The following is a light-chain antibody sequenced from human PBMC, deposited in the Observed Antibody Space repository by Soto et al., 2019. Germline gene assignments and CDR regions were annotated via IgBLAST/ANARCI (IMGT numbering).Light chain of an antibody. CDR3: SAYTSSSTLYV. CDR2: EVS. J-gene: IGLJ1*01. Sequence: QSALTRPASVSGSPGQSITISCTGTSSDVGGYNYVSWYQQQPGKAPKLMIYEVSNRPSGVSNRVSGSKSGNTASLTISGHQAEDEADYYCSAYTSSSTLYVVGTGTKRTVL. V-gene: IGLV2-14*01. CDR1: SSDVGGYNY.